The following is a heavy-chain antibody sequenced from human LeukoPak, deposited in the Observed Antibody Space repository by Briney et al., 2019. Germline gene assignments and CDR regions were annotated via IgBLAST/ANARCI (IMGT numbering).Heavy chain of an antibody. Sequence: GGSLRLSCAASTFTVSSNYMSWVRQAPGKGLEWVSVLYSGGVTYYADSVKGRFTISRDNAKNSLYLQMNSLRAEDTAVYYCARPKTYCSSTSCPLDYWGQGTLVTVSS. CDR3: ARPKTYCSSTSCPLDY. V-gene: IGHV3-66*04. D-gene: IGHD2-2*01. CDR1: TFTVSSNY. J-gene: IGHJ4*02. CDR2: LYSGGVT.